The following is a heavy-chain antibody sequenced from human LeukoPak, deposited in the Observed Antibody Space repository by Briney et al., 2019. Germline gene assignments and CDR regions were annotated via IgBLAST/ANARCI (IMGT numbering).Heavy chain of an antibody. D-gene: IGHD5-18*01. CDR3: ARVQLPGYSYGYVDY. CDR1: GFTFSSYG. CDR2: IWYDGSNK. Sequence: GGSLRLSCAASGFTFSSYGMHWVRQAPGKGPEWVAVIWYDGSNKYYADSVKGRFTISRDNSKNTLYLQMNSLRAEDTAVYYCARVQLPGYSYGYVDYWGQGTLVTVSS. V-gene: IGHV3-33*01. J-gene: IGHJ4*02.